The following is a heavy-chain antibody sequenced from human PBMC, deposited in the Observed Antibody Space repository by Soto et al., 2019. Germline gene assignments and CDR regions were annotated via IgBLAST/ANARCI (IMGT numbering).Heavy chain of an antibody. Sequence: QVQLVQSGAEVKKPGASVKVSCKASGYTFTDYYMHWVRQAPGQRLEWMGWINPNSGTTNYAQKFQGWVTMTRDTSITTVYMEVSRLSSDDTAVYYCARVPRGVYDGMDVWGQGTTVTVSS. CDR1: GYTFTDYY. J-gene: IGHJ6*02. CDR3: ARVPRGVYDGMDV. CDR2: INPNSGTT. V-gene: IGHV1-2*04. D-gene: IGHD3-10*01.